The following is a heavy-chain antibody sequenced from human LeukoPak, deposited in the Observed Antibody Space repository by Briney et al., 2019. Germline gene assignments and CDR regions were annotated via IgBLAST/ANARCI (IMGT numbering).Heavy chain of an antibody. CDR1: AVTISSYA. J-gene: IGHJ4*02. CDR2: ISYDGNNK. D-gene: IGHD6-13*01. Sequence: PGGSLRLSCAASAVTISSYAMTWVRQAPGKGLDWVAVISYDGNNKYYADSVKGRFTISRDNSKNTLYLQMNSLSSEDTAVYYCASSRGYSRSWYLDYWGQGTLVTVSS. CDR3: ASSRGYSRSWYLDY. V-gene: IGHV3-30-3*01.